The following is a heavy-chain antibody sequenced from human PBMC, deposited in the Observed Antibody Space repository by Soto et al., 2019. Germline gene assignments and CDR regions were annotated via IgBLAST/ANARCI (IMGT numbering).Heavy chain of an antibody. CDR1: EFTFSSYA. D-gene: IGHD2-15*01. CDR2: IFFDGRKE. V-gene: IGHV3-30*03. J-gene: IGHJ6*02. CDR3: ARPIPRWSYHYGMDV. Sequence: QLVESGGRGVQPGRSLRLSCEASEFTFSSYAMHWVRQAPGRGLGWVALIFFDGRKEYYAESVKGRFTVSRDNSRSMVYLQMDSLRPDDTAIYYCARPIPRWSYHYGMDVWGQGTTVTVSS.